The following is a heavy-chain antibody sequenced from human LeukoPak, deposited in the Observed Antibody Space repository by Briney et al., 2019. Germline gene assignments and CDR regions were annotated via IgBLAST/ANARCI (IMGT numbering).Heavy chain of an antibody. J-gene: IGHJ4*02. CDR3: ARTTGNVLLLFGGDYYCDY. D-gene: IGHD3-10*01. Sequence: PSETLSLTCTVSGGSISSYYWSWIRQPPGKGLEWIGYIYYNGSTNYNPSLKSRVTISVDPSKNQFSLKLSSVTAADTAVYYCARTTGNVLLLFGGDYYCDYWGQGTLVTVSS. V-gene: IGHV4-59*08. CDR1: GGSISSYY. CDR2: IYYNGST.